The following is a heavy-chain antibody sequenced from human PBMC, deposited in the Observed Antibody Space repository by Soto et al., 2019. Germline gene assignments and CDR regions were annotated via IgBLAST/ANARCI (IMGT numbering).Heavy chain of an antibody. D-gene: IGHD5-18*01. J-gene: IGHJ4*02. CDR3: ARDHQSRVTWSFDY. Sequence: QVQLQESGPGLVQPSGTLSLTCAVSGDSVNTSDWWNWVRQPPGKGLEWIGEIYHGGNIYYNPSLKSRVTISLDKSKNEVSLELSSVTAANMAVYYCARDHQSRVTWSFDYWGQGALVTVSS. V-gene: IGHV4-4*02. CDR1: GDSVNTSDW. CDR2: IYHGGNI.